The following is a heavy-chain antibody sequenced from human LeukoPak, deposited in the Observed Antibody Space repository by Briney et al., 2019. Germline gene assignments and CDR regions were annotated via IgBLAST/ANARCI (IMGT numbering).Heavy chain of an antibody. CDR1: GYSFTASY. Sequence: ASVKVSCKASGYSFTASYMHWVRQAPGQGLEWLGWINPSSAGTKDAPKSQGRVTLTKDTSINTAYMELTSLRSDDTAMYYCAKEFPSGATRDLDYWGQGTLVTVSS. CDR2: INPSSAGT. D-gene: IGHD1-26*01. V-gene: IGHV1-2*02. CDR3: AKEFPSGATRDLDY. J-gene: IGHJ4*02.